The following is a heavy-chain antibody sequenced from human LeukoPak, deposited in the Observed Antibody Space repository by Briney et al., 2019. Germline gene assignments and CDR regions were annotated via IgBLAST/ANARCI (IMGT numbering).Heavy chain of an antibody. CDR2: INHSGST. CDR3: ARGWRTDSVDPAAGFDY. Sequence: SETLSLTCAVYGGPFSDFYWSWIREPPGKGLEWIGEINHSGSTNYNTSLKSRVTISVDTYKNQFSLKLSSVAAADTAVYYCARGWRTDSVDPAAGFDYWGQGTLVTVSS. V-gene: IGHV4-34*01. J-gene: IGHJ4*02. CDR1: GGPFSDFY. D-gene: IGHD6-13*01.